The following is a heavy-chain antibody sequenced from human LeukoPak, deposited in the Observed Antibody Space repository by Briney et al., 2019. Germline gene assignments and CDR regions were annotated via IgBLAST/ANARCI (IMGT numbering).Heavy chain of an antibody. CDR1: GFTFSSYA. CDR2: IVGSGGNT. J-gene: IGHJ4*02. D-gene: IGHD5-12*01. V-gene: IGHV3-23*01. CDR3: AKDRRGYSAYGTFDD. Sequence: GGSLRLSCAVSGFTFSSYAMSWVRQAPGKGLEWVSGIVGSGGNTYYADSVKGRFTISRDNSKNTVYLQMNSLRAEDTAVFYCAKDRRGYSAYGTFDDWGQGTLVTVSS.